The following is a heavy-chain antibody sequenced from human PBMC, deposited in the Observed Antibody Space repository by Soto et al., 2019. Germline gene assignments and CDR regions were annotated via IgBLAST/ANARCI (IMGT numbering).Heavy chain of an antibody. CDR1: GGSFSGYY. J-gene: IGHJ4*02. D-gene: IGHD2-15*01. Sequence: SETLSLTCAVYGGSFSGYYWSWIRQPPGKGLEWIGEINHSGSTNYNPSLKSRVTISVDTSKNQFSLKLTSVTAADTAVYYCATGLGGNRGYWGQGALVTVS. CDR3: ATGLGGNRGY. V-gene: IGHV4-34*01. CDR2: INHSGST.